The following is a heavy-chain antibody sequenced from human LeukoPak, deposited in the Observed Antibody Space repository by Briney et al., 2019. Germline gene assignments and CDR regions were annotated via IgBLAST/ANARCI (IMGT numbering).Heavy chain of an antibody. Sequence: PSGTLSLTCAVSGGSISSSNWWSWVRQPPGKGLEWIGEIYHSGSTNYNPSLKSRVTISVDKSKNQFSLKLSSVTAADAAVYYCARYDSSGYYPDDAFDIWGQGTMVTVSS. CDR1: GGSISSSNW. V-gene: IGHV4-4*02. CDR3: ARYDSSGYYPDDAFDI. D-gene: IGHD3-22*01. J-gene: IGHJ3*02. CDR2: IYHSGST.